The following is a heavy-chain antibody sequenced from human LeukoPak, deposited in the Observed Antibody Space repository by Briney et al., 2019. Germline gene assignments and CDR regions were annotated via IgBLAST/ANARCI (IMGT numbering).Heavy chain of an antibody. CDR3: VRHLSDITSCPNY. D-gene: IGHD2-2*01. Sequence: GESLRISCKASGYSFTSYWISWVRQMPGKGLEWMGRIDPSDSYTNYSPSFQGHVTISADKSIRTAYLQWNSLKASDTAIYYCVRHLSDITSCPNYWGPGTLITVAS. J-gene: IGHJ4*02. CDR1: GYSFTSYW. V-gene: IGHV5-10-1*01. CDR2: IDPSDSYT.